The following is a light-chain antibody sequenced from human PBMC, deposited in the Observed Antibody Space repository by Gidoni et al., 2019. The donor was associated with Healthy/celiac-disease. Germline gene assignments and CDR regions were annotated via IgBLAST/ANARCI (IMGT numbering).Light chain of an antibody. J-gene: IGKJ4*01. Sequence: EFVLTQSPGTLSLSPGERATLSCRASQSVSSSYLAWYQQKPGQAPRLLSYGASSRATGIPVRFSGSGSGTDFTLTISRLEPEDFAVYYCQQYGSSHLTFGGGTKVEIK. V-gene: IGKV3-20*01. CDR1: QSVSSSY. CDR2: GAS. CDR3: QQYGSSHLT.